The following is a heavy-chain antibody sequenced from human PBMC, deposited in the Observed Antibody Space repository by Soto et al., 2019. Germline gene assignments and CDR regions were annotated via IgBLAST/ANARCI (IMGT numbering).Heavy chain of an antibody. Sequence: GASVKVSCKASGYTFTSYGISWVRQAPGQGLEWMGWISAYNGNTNYAQKLQGRVTMTTDTSTSTAYMELRSLRSDDTAVYYCARDLRGGGNYYYYGMVVWGQGTTVTVSS. D-gene: IGHD3-16*01. V-gene: IGHV1-18*01. CDR1: GYTFTSYG. CDR2: ISAYNGNT. CDR3: ARDLRGGGNYYYYGMVV. J-gene: IGHJ6*02.